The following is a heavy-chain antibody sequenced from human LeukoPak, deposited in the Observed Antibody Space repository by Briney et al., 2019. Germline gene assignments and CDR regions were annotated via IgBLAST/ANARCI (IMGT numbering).Heavy chain of an antibody. J-gene: IGHJ6*03. D-gene: IGHD3-3*01. V-gene: IGHV1-69*13. Sequence: GASVKVSCKASEGTFSSYAISWVRQAPGQGLEWMGGIIPIFGTANYAQKFQGRVTITADESTSTAYMELSSLRSEDTAVYYCARWRDDYYYYYMDVWGKGTTVTVSS. CDR2: IIPIFGTA. CDR1: EGTFSSYA. CDR3: ARWRDDYYYYYMDV.